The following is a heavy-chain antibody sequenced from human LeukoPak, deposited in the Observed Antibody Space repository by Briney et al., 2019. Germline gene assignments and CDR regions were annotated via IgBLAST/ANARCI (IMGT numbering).Heavy chain of an antibody. J-gene: IGHJ4*02. D-gene: IGHD1-26*01. CDR2: IYSGGST. CDR1: GFTFSSYA. Sequence: GGSLRLSCAASGFTFSSYAMSWVRQAPGKGLEWVSVIYSGGSTYYADSVKGRFTISRDNSKNTLYLQMNSLRAEDTAVYYCARDVGATHPMGGGFNYWGQGTLVTVSS. V-gene: IGHV3-66*01. CDR3: ARDVGATHPMGGGFNY.